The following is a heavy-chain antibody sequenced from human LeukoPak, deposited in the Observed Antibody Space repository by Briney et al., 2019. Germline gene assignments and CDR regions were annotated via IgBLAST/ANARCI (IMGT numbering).Heavy chain of an antibody. V-gene: IGHV1-18*04. CDR2: ISAYNGNT. J-gene: IGHJ4*02. D-gene: IGHD1-1*01. CDR3: ARGPAVQLERLFDY. CDR1: GYTFTGYY. Sequence: ASVKVSCKASGYTFTGYYMHWVRQAPGQGLEWMGWISAYNGNTNYAQKLQGRVTMTTDTSTSTAYMELRSLRSDDTAVYYCARGPAVQLERLFDYWGQGTLVTVSS.